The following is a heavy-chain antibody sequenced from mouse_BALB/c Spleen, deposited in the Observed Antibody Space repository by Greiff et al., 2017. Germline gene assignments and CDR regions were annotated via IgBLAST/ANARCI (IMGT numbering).Heavy chain of an antibody. CDR1: GFTFSSYA. CDR3: ARDGYYDYAMDY. D-gene: IGHD2-3*01. CDR2: ISSGGSYT. Sequence: EVKVVESGGGLVKPGGSLKLSCAASGFTFSSYAMSWVRQSPEKRLEWVAEISSGGSYTYYPDTVTGRFTISRDNAKNTLYLEMSSLRSEDTAMYYCARDGYYDYAMDYWGQGTSVTVSS. J-gene: IGHJ4*01. V-gene: IGHV5-9-4*01.